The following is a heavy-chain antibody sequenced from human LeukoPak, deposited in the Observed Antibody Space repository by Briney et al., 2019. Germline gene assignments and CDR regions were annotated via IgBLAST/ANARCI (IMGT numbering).Heavy chain of an antibody. Sequence: GGSLRLSCVASGFTFRSYWMRWLRQAPGKGLEWVANINEDGSEKYYVDSVKGRFTISRDNSKNTLYLQMNSLRAEDTAVYYCARGTASGSYFAFDYWGQGTLVTVSS. J-gene: IGHJ4*02. CDR3: ARGTASGSYFAFDY. V-gene: IGHV3-7*01. D-gene: IGHD1-26*01. CDR1: GFTFRSYW. CDR2: INEDGSEK.